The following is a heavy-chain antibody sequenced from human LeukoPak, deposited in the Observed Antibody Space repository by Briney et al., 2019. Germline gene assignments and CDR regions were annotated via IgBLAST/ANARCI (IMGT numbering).Heavy chain of an antibody. Sequence: GGSLRLSCVASGFTFSRFGMNWIRQVPGKGLEWISYISSSSSAIYYADSVKGRFTISRDNGKNSLYLQMNSLRDEDTAVYYCAQKGGTDHWGQGTLVTVSS. V-gene: IGHV3-48*02. CDR1: GFTFSRFG. J-gene: IGHJ4*02. CDR3: AQKGGTDH. D-gene: IGHD2-15*01. CDR2: ISSSSSAI.